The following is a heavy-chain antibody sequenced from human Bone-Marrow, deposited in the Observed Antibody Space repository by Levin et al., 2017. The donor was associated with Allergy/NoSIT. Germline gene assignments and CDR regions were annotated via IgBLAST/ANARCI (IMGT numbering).Heavy chain of an antibody. CDR3: ARGSASFWSGHIAHYGMDV. D-gene: IGHD3-3*01. Sequence: GASVKVSCTVSGYTFTNYYMHWVRQAPGQGLEWMGWINPSSGGTHYAENFQGRVTMTRDTSISTAYMELRTLRSDDTAVYYCARGSASFWSGHIAHYGMDVWGLGTTVSVSS. CDR2: INPSSGGT. V-gene: IGHV1-2*02. CDR1: GYTFTNYY. J-gene: IGHJ6*01.